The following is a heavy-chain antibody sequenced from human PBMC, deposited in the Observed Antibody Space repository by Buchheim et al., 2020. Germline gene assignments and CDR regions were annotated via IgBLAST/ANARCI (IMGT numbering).Heavy chain of an antibody. D-gene: IGHD3-3*01. V-gene: IGHV3-30-3*01. J-gene: IGHJ6*02. CDR1: GFTFSSYA. Sequence: QVQLVESGGGVVQPGRSLRLSCAASGFTFSSYAMHWVRQAPGKGLEWVAVISYDGSNKYYADPVKGRFTISRDNSKNTLYLQMNSLRAEDTAVYYCARDGKTAYYDFWSGYYTGYYYGMDVWGQGTT. CDR3: ARDGKTAYYDFWSGYYTGYYYGMDV. CDR2: ISYDGSNK.